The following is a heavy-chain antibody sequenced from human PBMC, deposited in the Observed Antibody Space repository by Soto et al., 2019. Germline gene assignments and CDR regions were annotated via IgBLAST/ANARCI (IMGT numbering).Heavy chain of an antibody. CDR1: GYSFTSYW. V-gene: IGHV5-51*01. Sequence: PGESLKISCKGSGYSFTSYWIGWVRQMPWKGLEWMGIIYPGDSDTRYSPSFQGQVTISADKSVSTAYLQWSSLKASDTAMYYCARHQDLNSFYYYGMDVWGQGTTVTVSS. CDR3: ARHQDLNSFYYYGMDV. D-gene: IGHD1-7*01. CDR2: IYPGDSDT. J-gene: IGHJ6*02.